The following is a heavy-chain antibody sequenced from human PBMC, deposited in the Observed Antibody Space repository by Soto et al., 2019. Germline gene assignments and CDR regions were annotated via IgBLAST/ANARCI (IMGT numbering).Heavy chain of an antibody. CDR2: IIPIFGTA. Sequence: QVPLVQSGAEVKKPGSSLNISCKASRDTFTSYSINWVRQAPGQGLEWMGWIIPIFGTANYAQKFKDRVTITADESTNTAYMALTSLRPDDTAVYYCTQGDYDTTGWFDPWGQGTLVTVSS. CDR1: RDTFTSYS. J-gene: IGHJ5*02. CDR3: TQGDYDTTGWFDP. V-gene: IGHV1-69*01. D-gene: IGHD3-22*01.